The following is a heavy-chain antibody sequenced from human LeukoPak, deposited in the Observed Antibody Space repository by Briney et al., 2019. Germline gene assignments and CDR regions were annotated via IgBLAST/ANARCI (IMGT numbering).Heavy chain of an antibody. J-gene: IGHJ4*02. CDR2: IKQDGSEK. CDR3: ARDLGDY. V-gene: IGHV3-7*01. Sequence: GGSPRLSCAASGFTFSFYWMSWVRQAPGKGLEWVANIKQDGSEKYYVDSVKGRFTISRDNAWNSLYLQMNSLRTEDTAVYYCARDLGDYWGQGTLVTVSS. D-gene: IGHD3-16*01. CDR1: GFTFSFYW.